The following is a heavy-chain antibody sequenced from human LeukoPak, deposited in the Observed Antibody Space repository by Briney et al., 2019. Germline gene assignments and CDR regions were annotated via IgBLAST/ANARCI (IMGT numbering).Heavy chain of an antibody. J-gene: IGHJ4*02. D-gene: IGHD4-17*01. Sequence: GGSLRLSCAASGFTFSSYSMTWVRQAPGKGLEWVSSISSSSSYIYYADSVKGRFTISRDNAKNSLYLQMNSLRAEDTAVYYCARVDTYGNYFDYWGQGTLVTVSS. CDR1: GFTFSSYS. CDR3: ARVDTYGNYFDY. CDR2: ISSSSSYI. V-gene: IGHV3-21*01.